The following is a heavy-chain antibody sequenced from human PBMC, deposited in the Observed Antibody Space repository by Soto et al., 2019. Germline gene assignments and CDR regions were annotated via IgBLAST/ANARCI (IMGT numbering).Heavy chain of an antibody. CDR3: ARDSDRITGTTPGYYFDY. V-gene: IGHV1-69*12. J-gene: IGHJ4*02. D-gene: IGHD1-7*01. Sequence: QVQLVQSGAEVKKPGSSVKVSCKASGGTFSSYAISWVRQAPGQGLEWMGGIIPIFGTANYAQKFQGRVTITADESTSTAYMELSSLRSEDTAVYYCARDSDRITGTTPGYYFDYWGQGTLVTVSS. CDR2: IIPIFGTA. CDR1: GGTFSSYA.